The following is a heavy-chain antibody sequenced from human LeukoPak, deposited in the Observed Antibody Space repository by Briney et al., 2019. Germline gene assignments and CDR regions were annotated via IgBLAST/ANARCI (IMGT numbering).Heavy chain of an antibody. V-gene: IGHV4-34*01. J-gene: IGHJ6*03. CDR2: INHSGST. D-gene: IGHD3-9*01. CDR1: GGSFSGYY. CDR3: ARRPSRYFDPYYMDV. Sequence: SETLSLTCAVYGGSFSGYYWSWIREPPGKGLEWIGEINHSGSTNYNPSLKSRVTISVDTSKNQFSLKLSSVTAADTAVYYRARRPSRYFDPYYMDVWGKGTTVTVSS.